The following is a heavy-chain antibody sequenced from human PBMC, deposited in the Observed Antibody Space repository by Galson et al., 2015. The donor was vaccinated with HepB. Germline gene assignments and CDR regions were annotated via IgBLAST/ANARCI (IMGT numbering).Heavy chain of an antibody. CDR1: GFIFNNAW. Sequence: SLRLSCATSGFIFNNAWMGWVRQAPGKGLEWVGHIKSKSDGGTTDYAAPVKGRFTISTDDSKDTLYLQMNSLKTEDTAVYYCTTERGYSNSALDYWGQGTLVTVSS. J-gene: IGHJ4*02. V-gene: IGHV3-15*01. D-gene: IGHD4-11*01. CDR2: IKSKSDGGTT. CDR3: TTERGYSNSALDY.